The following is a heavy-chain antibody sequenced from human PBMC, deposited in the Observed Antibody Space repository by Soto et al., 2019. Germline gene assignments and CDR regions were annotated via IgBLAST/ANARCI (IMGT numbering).Heavy chain of an antibody. CDR2: IDNVEGTI. V-gene: IGHV3-11*01. CDR3: ATVAFGYHSHSAH. D-gene: IGHD6-25*01. Sequence: QVHLVQSGGGLVKPGGSLRLSCVASGFAFGDSSMNWIRQSPGKGLEWLSYIDNVEGTIYYADSVRGRFTVSRDNAKYSLFLQMTALRAEDSAMYFCATVAFGYHSHSAHWGRGALVTVSS. J-gene: IGHJ4*02. CDR1: GFAFGDSS.